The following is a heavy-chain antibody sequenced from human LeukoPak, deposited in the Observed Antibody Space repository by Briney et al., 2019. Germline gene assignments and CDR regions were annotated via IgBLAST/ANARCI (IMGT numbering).Heavy chain of an antibody. J-gene: IGHJ3*02. CDR2: IYYSGST. Sequence: PSETLSLTCTVSGGSISSSSYYWGWIRQPPGKGLEGIGSIYYSGSTYYNPSLKSRVTISVDTSKNQFSLKLSSVTAADTAVYYCARGGSGSYYAFDIWGQGTMVTVSS. V-gene: IGHV4-39*01. CDR1: GGSISSSSYY. CDR3: ARGGSGSYYAFDI. D-gene: IGHD1-26*01.